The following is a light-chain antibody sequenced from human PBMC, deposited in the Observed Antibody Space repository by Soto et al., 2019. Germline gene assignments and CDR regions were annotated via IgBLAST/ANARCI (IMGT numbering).Light chain of an antibody. CDR2: EVS. CDR1: GSDVGYYGY. V-gene: IGLV2-14*01. Sequence: QSVLTQPASVSGSPGQSITISCTGTGSDVGYYGYVSWYQQHPGKAPKLIISEVSNRPSGVSDRFSGSKSGNTASLTISGLQAEDQADYYCSSFTSSTIYVFGPGTKLTVL. CDR3: SSFTSSTIYV. J-gene: IGLJ1*01.